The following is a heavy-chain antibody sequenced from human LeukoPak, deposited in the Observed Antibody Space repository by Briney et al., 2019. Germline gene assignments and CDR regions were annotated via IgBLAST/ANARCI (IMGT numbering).Heavy chain of an antibody. CDR3: AGRGYCSSTSCYDY. V-gene: IGHV4-59*10. D-gene: IGHD2-2*01. Sequence: SETLSLTCAVYGGSFSGYYWSWIRQPAGKGLEWIGRIYTSGSTNYNPSLKSRVTISVDTSKNQFSLKLSSVTAADTAVYYCAGRGYCSSTSCYDYWGQGTLVTVSS. CDR2: IYTSGST. CDR1: GGSFSGYY. J-gene: IGHJ4*02.